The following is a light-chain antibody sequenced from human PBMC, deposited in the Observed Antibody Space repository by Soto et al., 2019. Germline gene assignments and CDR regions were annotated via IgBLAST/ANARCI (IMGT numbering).Light chain of an antibody. J-gene: IGKJ1*01. CDR1: QTIKRSS. CDR3: QQYGRSPTT. Sequence: EIVMTQSPATLSVSPGEGATLSCRASQTIKRSSLAWYQQKPGQAPRLLIFGASTRVTGIPDRFSGTGSGTDFTLTISRLEPEDFAVYYCQQYGRSPTTFGQGTKVDIK. CDR2: GAS. V-gene: IGKV3-20*01.